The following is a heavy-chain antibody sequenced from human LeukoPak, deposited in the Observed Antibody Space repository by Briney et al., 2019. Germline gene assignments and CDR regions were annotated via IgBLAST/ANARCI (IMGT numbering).Heavy chain of an antibody. J-gene: IGHJ4*02. Sequence: ASVKVSCKASGYAFTSYGISWVRQAPGQGLEWMGWISAYNVNTNYVQKLQGRVTMTTDISTSTAYMELRSLGSDDMAVYYCARVDILTGFYTYFDYWGQGTLLTVSS. CDR1: GYAFTSYG. CDR3: ARVDILTGFYTYFDY. CDR2: ISAYNVNT. V-gene: IGHV1-18*03. D-gene: IGHD3-9*01.